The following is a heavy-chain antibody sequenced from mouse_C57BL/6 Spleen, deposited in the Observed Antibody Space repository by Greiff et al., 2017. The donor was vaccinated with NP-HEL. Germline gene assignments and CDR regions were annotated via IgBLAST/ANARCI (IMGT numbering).Heavy chain of an antibody. J-gene: IGHJ2*01. CDR2: IFPDDCYT. Sequence: QVQLQQPGAELVRPGTSVKLSCKASGYTFTSYWMNWVKQRPGQGLEWIGVIFPDDCYTNYNQKFKGKATLTVDTSSSTAYMQLSSLTSEDAAVYYCASQNGFHDYWGKGTTLTVSS. CDR3: ASQNGFHDY. V-gene: IGHV1-59*01. CDR1: GYTFTSYW.